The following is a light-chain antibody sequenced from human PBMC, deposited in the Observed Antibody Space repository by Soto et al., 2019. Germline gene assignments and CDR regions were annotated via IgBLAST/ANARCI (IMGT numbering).Light chain of an antibody. CDR3: KSYAGSNTYV. CDR2: EVA. CDR1: KNDIGVYDF. Sequence: VLTQPPSASGSPGQSVTISCTGTKNDIGVYDFVSWYQHHPGKAPRLIIYEVAQRPSGVPDRFSGSKSGNTASLTVSGLQAADEADYFCKSYAGSNTYVFGSGTKVTVL. V-gene: IGLV2-8*01. J-gene: IGLJ1*01.